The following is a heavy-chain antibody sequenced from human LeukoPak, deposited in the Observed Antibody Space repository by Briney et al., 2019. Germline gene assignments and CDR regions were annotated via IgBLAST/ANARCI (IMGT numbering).Heavy chain of an antibody. CDR2: INPSGGST. CDR1: GYTFTSYY. J-gene: IGHJ5*02. Sequence: ASVKVSCKASGYTFTSYYMHWVRQAPGQGLEWMGIINPSGGSTSYAQKFQGRVTMTRDMSTSTVYMELSSLGSEDTAVYYCARGDAKGWFDPWGQGTLVTVSS. D-gene: IGHD5-24*01. V-gene: IGHV1-46*01. CDR3: ARGDAKGWFDP.